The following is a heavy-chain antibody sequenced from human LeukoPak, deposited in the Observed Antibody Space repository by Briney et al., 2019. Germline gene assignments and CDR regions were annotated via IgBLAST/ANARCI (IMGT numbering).Heavy chain of an antibody. CDR2: INHSGST. D-gene: IGHD3-22*01. CDR3: ARERSNYYDSSGFSTSQGG. J-gene: IGHJ4*02. Sequence: PSETLSLTCAVYGGSFSGYYWSWIRQPPGKGLEWIGEINHSGSTNYNPSLKSRVTISVDTSKNQFSLKLSSVTAADTAVYYCARERSNYYDSSGFSTSQGGWGQGTLVTVSS. CDR1: GGSFSGYY. V-gene: IGHV4-34*01.